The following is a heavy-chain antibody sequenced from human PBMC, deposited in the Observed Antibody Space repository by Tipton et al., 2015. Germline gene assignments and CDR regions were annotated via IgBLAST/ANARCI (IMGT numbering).Heavy chain of an antibody. V-gene: IGHV4-61*01. CDR2: ISYTDGA. J-gene: IGHJ4*01. Sequence: TLSLTCTVSGGSVTSGSYYWSWIRQPPGKGLEWIGYISYTDGAHYNPALKSRVTISVDTSKSQFSLTLISATAADTALYYCARGDDSTSMATGFDYWGRGALVTVSS. D-gene: IGHD2/OR15-2a*01. CDR3: ARGDDSTSMATGFDY. CDR1: GGSVTSGSYY.